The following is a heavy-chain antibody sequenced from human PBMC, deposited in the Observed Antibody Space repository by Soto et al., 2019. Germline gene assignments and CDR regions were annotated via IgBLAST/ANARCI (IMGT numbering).Heavy chain of an antibody. D-gene: IGHD2-21*02. V-gene: IGHV4-30-4*01. Sequence: QVQLQESGLGLVRPSQTLSLTCTVSGGSISYDHYHWTWIRQPPGKGLEWIGYIHYSGSVFYNPSLQSRLSMSVDTSKNLFSLKLSSVTAADTAVYFCAREDDGGDRDYYGLDVWGQGTTVTVSS. CDR1: GGSISYDHYH. J-gene: IGHJ6*02. CDR2: IHYSGSV. CDR3: AREDDGGDRDYYGLDV.